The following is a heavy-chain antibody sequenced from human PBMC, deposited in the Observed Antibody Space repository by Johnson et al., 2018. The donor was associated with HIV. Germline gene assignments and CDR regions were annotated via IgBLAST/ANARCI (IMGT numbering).Heavy chain of an antibody. CDR3: ARDDGGGGDTFDI. CDR1: GFTFSSYW. Sequence: VQLVESGGGLVQPGGSLRLSCAASGFTFSSYWMSWVRQAPGKGLEWVSYISSSGSTIYYADSVKGRFSISRDNAKNSLYLQMESLRVEDTAIYYCARDDGGGGDTFDIWGQGTTVTVSP. V-gene: IGHV3-48*04. CDR2: ISSSGSTI. D-gene: IGHD2-15*01. J-gene: IGHJ3*02.